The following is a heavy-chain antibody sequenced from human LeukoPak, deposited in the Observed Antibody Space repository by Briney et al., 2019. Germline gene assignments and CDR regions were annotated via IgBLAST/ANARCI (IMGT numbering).Heavy chain of an antibody. CDR3: ARNKLGISEKYMDV. J-gene: IGHJ6*03. CDR2: ISSSSSYI. D-gene: IGHD7-27*01. CDR1: GFTFSYYW. V-gene: IGHV3-21*01. Sequence: GGSLRLSCAASGFTFSYYWMTWVRQAPGKGLEWVSSISSSSSYIYYADSVKGRFTISRDNAKNSLYLQMNSLRAEDTAVYYCARNKLGISEKYMDVWGKGTTVTISS.